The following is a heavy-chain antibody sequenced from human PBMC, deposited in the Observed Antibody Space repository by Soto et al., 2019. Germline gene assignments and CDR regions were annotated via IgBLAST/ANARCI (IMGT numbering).Heavy chain of an antibody. Sequence: QVQLVQSGAEVKKPGASVKVSCKASGYTFTSYAMHWVRQAPGQRLEWMGWINAGNGNTKYSQKFQGRVTITRDTSASTADMELSSLRSEDTAVYYCARDFVGGSYFGYYYYGMDVWGQGTTVTVSS. J-gene: IGHJ6*02. CDR3: ARDFVGGSYFGYYYYGMDV. D-gene: IGHD1-26*01. CDR2: INAGNGNT. CDR1: GYTFTSYA. V-gene: IGHV1-3*01.